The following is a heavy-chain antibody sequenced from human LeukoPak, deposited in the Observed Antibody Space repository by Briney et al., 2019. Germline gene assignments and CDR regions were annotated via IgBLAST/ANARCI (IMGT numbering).Heavy chain of an antibody. V-gene: IGHV4-34*01. CDR1: GGFFSGYY. D-gene: IGHD3-22*01. CDR3: ARGGYDSSGYYYGYYFDY. J-gene: IGHJ4*02. Sequence: SETLSLTCAVYGGFFSGYYWSWIRQPPGKGLEWIGEINHSGSTNYNPSLKSRVTISVDTSKNQFSLKLSSVTAADTAVYYCARGGYDSSGYYYGYYFDYWGQGTLVTVSS. CDR2: INHSGST.